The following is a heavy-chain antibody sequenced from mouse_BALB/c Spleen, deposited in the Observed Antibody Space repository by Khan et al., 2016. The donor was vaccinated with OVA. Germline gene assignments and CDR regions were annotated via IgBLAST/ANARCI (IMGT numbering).Heavy chain of an antibody. Sequence: EVHLVESGGGLVKPGGSLKLSCAASGFTFSTFAMSWVRQTPEKRLEWVATISSDGDYTYYPDNVTGHFTISRDNAKNTLYLQMSSLRSEDTAMYYCARSPYGNFPSWGQGTLVTVSA. V-gene: IGHV5-9-3*01. D-gene: IGHD2-1*01. CDR3: ARSPYGNFPS. J-gene: IGHJ3*01. CDR1: GFTFSTFA. CDR2: ISSDGDYT.